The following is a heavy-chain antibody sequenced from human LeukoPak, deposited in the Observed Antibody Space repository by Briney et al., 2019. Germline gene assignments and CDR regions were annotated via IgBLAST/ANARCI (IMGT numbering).Heavy chain of an antibody. D-gene: IGHD3-22*01. J-gene: IGHJ3*01. CDR2: IIPILGIA. CDR3: AREYYDNSGGEDAFDF. CDR1: GGTFSSYA. V-gene: IGHV1-69*04. Sequence: SVKVSCKASGGTFSSYAISWVRQAPGQGLEWMGRIIPILGIANYAQKFQGRVTITADKSTSTAYMELSSLRSEDTAMYYCAREYYDNSGGEDAFDFWGQGTMVTVSS.